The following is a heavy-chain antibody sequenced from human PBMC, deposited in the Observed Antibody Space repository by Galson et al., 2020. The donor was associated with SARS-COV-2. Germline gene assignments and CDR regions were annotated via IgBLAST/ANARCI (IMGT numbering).Heavy chain of an antibody. CDR2: ISTSSSYI. D-gene: IGHD3-10*01. CDR3: AREWFNNRYFGY. CDR1: GFTFSTST. V-gene: IGHV3-21*01. J-gene: IGHJ4*02. Sequence: GGSLRLSCAASGFTFSTSTMNWVRQPPGKGLEWVSSISTSSSYIYYADSVKGRFTISRDNAKNSLYLQINSLRAEDTAVYYCAREWFNNRYFGYWGQGTLVTGSS.